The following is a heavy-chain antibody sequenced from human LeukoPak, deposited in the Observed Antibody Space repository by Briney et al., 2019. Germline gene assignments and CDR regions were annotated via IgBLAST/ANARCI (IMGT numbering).Heavy chain of an antibody. Sequence: PSETPSLTCAVYGGSFSGYYWSWIRQPPGKGLEWIGEINHSGSTNYNPSLKSRVTISVDTSKNQFSLKLSSVTAADTAVYYCARDKVRGVQGRYYYYYGMDVWGKGTTVTVSS. J-gene: IGHJ6*04. CDR3: ARDKVRGVQGRYYYYYGMDV. CDR1: GGSFSGYY. CDR2: INHSGST. V-gene: IGHV4-34*01. D-gene: IGHD3-10*01.